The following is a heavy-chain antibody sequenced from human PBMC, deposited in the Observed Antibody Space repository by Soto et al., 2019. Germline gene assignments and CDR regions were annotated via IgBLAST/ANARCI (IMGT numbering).Heavy chain of an antibody. D-gene: IGHD1-26*01. Sequence: APVKVSCKASGYTFTSYGISWVRQAPGQGLEWMGWISAYNGNTNYAQKLQGRVTMTTDTSTSTAYMELRSLRSDDTAVYYCARTRSAIGGAPFGYDYWRQRTLVTVSS. J-gene: IGHJ4*02. CDR1: GYTFTSYG. V-gene: IGHV1-18*01. CDR2: ISAYNGNT. CDR3: ARTRSAIGGAPFGYDY.